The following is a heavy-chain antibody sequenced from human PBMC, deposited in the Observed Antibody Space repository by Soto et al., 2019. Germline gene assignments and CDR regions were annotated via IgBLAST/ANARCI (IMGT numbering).Heavy chain of an antibody. D-gene: IGHD2-15*01. V-gene: IGHV1-2*04. J-gene: IGHJ6*03. CDR3: ARGGLCSGGSCYSMDSSYYYLDV. CDR1: GYTFTGYY. Sequence: QVQLVQSGAEVKKPGASVKVSCKASGYTFTGYYMHWVRQAPGQGLEWMGWINPNSGGTNYAQKFQRWVTMTRDTSISTAYMELSRLRSDDTAVYYCARGGLCSGGSCYSMDSSYYYLDVWGKGTTVTVSS. CDR2: INPNSGGT.